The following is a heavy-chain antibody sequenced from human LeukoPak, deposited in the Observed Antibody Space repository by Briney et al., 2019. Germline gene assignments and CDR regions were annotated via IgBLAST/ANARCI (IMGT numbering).Heavy chain of an antibody. Sequence: PGGSLRLSCAASGFTFSSYAMHWVRQAPGKGLEWVAVISYDGSNKYYADSVKGRFTISRDNSKNTLYLQMNSLRAEDTAVYYCASGIVVAGTDSWGQGTLVTVSS. D-gene: IGHD6-19*01. CDR3: ASGIVVAGTDS. V-gene: IGHV3-30*04. CDR2: ISYDGSNK. CDR1: GFTFSSYA. J-gene: IGHJ4*02.